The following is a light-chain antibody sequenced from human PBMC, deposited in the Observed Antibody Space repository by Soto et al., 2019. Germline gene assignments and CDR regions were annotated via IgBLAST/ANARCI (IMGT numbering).Light chain of an antibody. Sequence: QLVLTQTPSASGTPGQRVTISCSGSSSNIGSNYVYWYRQLPGTAPKLLIYNNNQQPSGVPDRFSGSKSGTSASLAISGLRSEDEADYYCATWDDSLSGVVFGGGTKLTVL. CDR3: ATWDDSLSGVV. CDR1: SSNIGSNY. V-gene: IGLV1-47*02. CDR2: NNN. J-gene: IGLJ2*01.